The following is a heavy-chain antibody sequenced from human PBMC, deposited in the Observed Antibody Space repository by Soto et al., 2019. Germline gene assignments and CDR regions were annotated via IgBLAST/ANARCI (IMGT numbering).Heavy chain of an antibody. Sequence: GGSLRLSCAASGFTFSSYWMSWVRQAPGKGLEWVSAISGSGGSTYYADSVKGRFTISRDNSKNTLYLQMNSLRAEDTAVYYCAKDLGLMATASYYFDYWGQGTLVTVSS. CDR2: ISGSGGST. CDR3: AKDLGLMATASYYFDY. V-gene: IGHV3-23*01. CDR1: GFTFSSYW. D-gene: IGHD5-12*01. J-gene: IGHJ4*02.